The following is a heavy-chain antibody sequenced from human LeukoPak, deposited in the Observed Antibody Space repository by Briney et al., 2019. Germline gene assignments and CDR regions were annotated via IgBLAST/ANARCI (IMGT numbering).Heavy chain of an antibody. CDR3: ARDIPRSY. CDR2: ISYDGSNK. CDR1: GFTFSSYA. Sequence: PGGSLRLSCAASGFTFSSYAMHCVRQAPGKGLEWVAVISYDGSNKYYADSAKGRFTISRDNSKNTLYLQMNSLRAEDTAVYYCARDIPRSYWGQGTLVTVSS. J-gene: IGHJ4*02. V-gene: IGHV3-30*04.